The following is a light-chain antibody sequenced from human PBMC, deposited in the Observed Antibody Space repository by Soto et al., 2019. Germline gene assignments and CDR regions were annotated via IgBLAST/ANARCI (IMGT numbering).Light chain of an antibody. V-gene: IGLV2-14*01. J-gene: IGLJ2*01. CDR2: DVS. CDR1: SSDVGGYNY. CDR3: SSYTSSSPRV. Sequence: QSALTQPASVSGSPGQSITISCTGTSSDVGGYNYVSWYQQHPGKAPKLMIYDVSNRPSGVSNRFSGSKSGNTASLTISGLPGEGEADYYCSSYTSSSPRVFGGGTKVTVL.